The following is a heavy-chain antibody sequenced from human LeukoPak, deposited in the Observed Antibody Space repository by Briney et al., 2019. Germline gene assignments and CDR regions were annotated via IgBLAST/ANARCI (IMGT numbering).Heavy chain of an antibody. CDR1: GGSISSYY. V-gene: IGHV4-59*01. CDR2: IYYSGST. D-gene: IGHD6-13*01. CDR3: AGSSWYGLGDY. Sequence: SETLSLTCTVSGGSISSYYWSWVRQPPGKGLEWIGYIYYSGSTNYNPSLKSRVTISVDTSKKQFSLKLSSVTAADTAVYYCAGSSWYGLGDYGGQGTLVTVSA. J-gene: IGHJ4*02.